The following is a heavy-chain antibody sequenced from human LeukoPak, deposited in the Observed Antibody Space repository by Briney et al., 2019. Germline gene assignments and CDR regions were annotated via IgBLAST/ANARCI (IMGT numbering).Heavy chain of an antibody. J-gene: IGHJ4*02. Sequence: ASVKVSCKXSGGTFSSYAISWVRQAPGQGLEGMGRIIPIFGTANYAQKFQGRVTITTDESTSTAYMELSSLRSEDTAVYYCARDTRDGYGDQNADYWGQGTLVTVSS. CDR1: GGTFSSYA. CDR3: ARDTRDGYGDQNADY. V-gene: IGHV1-69*05. D-gene: IGHD4-17*01. CDR2: IIPIFGTA.